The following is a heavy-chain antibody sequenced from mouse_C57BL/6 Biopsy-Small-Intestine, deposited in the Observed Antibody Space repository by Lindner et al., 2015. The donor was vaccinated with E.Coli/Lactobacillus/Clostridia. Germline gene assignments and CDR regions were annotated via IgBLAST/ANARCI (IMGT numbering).Heavy chain of an antibody. Sequence: SVKVSCKASGYTFSSYYFHWVRQAPGQGLEWMGIINPSGDFTNFAPNFQGRLTMTRDTSTSTVSMELSDLTSDDTALYYCAGGWDVPLDDWGQGTRVTVSS. CDR2: INPSGDFT. D-gene: IGHD4-1*01. CDR3: AGGWDVPLDD. J-gene: IGHJ4*01. V-gene: IGHV1-59*01. CDR1: GYTFSSYY.